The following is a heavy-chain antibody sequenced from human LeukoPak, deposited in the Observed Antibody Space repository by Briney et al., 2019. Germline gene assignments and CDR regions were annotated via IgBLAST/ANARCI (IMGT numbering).Heavy chain of an antibody. CDR3: ACLSSSSSDY. CDR2: IYHSGST. J-gene: IGHJ4*02. V-gene: IGHV4-30-2*01. CDR1: GGSISSGGYS. Sequence: PSETLSLTCAVSGGSISSGGYSWSWIRQPPGKGLEWIGYIYHSGSTYYNPSLKSRVTISVDRSKNQFSLKLSSVTAADTAVYYCACLSSSSSDYWGQGTLVTVSS. D-gene: IGHD6-13*01.